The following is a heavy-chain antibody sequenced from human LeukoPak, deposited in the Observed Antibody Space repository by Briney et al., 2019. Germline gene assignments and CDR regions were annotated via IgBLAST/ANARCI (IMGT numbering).Heavy chain of an antibody. Sequence: GASVKVSCKDSGGTFSSYAISWVRQAPGQGLGWMGGIIPIFGTANYAQKFQGRVTITADESTSTAYMELSSLRSEDTAVYYCACATYYYDSSGYYFDYWGQGTLVTVSS. CDR2: IIPIFGTA. J-gene: IGHJ4*02. V-gene: IGHV1-69*13. CDR1: GGTFSSYA. D-gene: IGHD3-22*01. CDR3: ACATYYYDSSGYYFDY.